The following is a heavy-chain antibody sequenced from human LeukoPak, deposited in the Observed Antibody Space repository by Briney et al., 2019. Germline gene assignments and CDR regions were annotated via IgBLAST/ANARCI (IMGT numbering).Heavy chain of an antibody. J-gene: IGHJ4*02. D-gene: IGHD1-1*01. Sequence: GGSLRLSCAASGFTFSSYGMHWVRQAPGKGLEWVAVIWYDGSNKYYADSVKGRFTISRDNSKNTLYLQMNSLRVEDTAVYFCAKADPGTGAFDYWGQGSLVTVSS. CDR3: AKADPGTGAFDY. V-gene: IGHV3-33*06. CDR2: IWYDGSNK. CDR1: GFTFSSYG.